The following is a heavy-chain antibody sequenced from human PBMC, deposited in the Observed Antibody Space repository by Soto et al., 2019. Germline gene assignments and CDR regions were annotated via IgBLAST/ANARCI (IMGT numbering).Heavy chain of an antibody. CDR1: GFIFSSYS. D-gene: IGHD6-13*01. J-gene: IGHJ4*02. CDR3: AKDGAIAAADYFFDY. V-gene: IGHV3-21*01. CDR2: ISSSSSYI. Sequence: PGGSLRLSCAASGFIFSSYSMNWVRQAPGKGLEWVSSISSSSSYIYYADSVKGRFTISRDNAKNSLYLQMNSLRAEDTAVYYCAKDGAIAAADYFFDYWGQGSLVTVSS.